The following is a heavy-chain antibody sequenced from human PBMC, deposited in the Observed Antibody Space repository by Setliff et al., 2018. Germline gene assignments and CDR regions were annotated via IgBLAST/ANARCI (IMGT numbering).Heavy chain of an antibody. CDR3: VRDTTSGWMLTN. J-gene: IGHJ4*02. Sequence: GGSLRLSCAASGFTFSTYGLNWVRQAPGKGLEWISYLNNDGTTIYYADSVRGRFTVSRDNARDSLYLQMNSLRAEDTAVYYCVRDTTSGWMLTNWGQGTLVTVSS. D-gene: IGHD6-25*01. V-gene: IGHV3-48*04. CDR2: LNNDGTTI. CDR1: GFTFSTYG.